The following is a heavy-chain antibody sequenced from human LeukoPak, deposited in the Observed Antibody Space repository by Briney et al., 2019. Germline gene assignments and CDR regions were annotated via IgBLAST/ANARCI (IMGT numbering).Heavy chain of an antibody. J-gene: IGHJ6*03. CDR1: GFTVSSNY. D-gene: IGHD6-13*01. CDR3: ARVRITAAPNGVDYYYYMDV. Sequence: GGSLRLSCAASGFTVSSNYMSWVRQAPGKGLEWVSVIYSGGSTYYADSVKGRFTISRDNSKNTLYLRMTSQRAEDTAVYYCARVRITAAPNGVDYYYYMDVWGKGTTVTVSS. CDR2: IYSGGST. V-gene: IGHV3-66*02.